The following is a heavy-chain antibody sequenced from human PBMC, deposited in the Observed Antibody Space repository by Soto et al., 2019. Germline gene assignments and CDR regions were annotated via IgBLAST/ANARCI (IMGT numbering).Heavy chain of an antibody. Sequence: VGSLRLSCAASEFTFNNAWMSWVRQSPGKGLEWVGHVKRKIDGGTTDYAASVKGKFIISRDDSKNTLYLQMNSLNTEDTAVYYCTTESGPPMQYCFDYWCQGTWATGSS. V-gene: IGHV3-15*01. J-gene: IGHJ4*02. D-gene: IGHD1-26*01. CDR2: VKRKIDGGTT. CDR3: TTESGPPMQYCFDY. CDR1: EFTFNNAW.